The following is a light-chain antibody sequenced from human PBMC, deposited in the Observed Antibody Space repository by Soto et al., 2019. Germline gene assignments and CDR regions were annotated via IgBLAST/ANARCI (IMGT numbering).Light chain of an antibody. CDR3: CSYAGTYTNWV. V-gene: IGLV2-11*01. J-gene: IGLJ3*02. CDR2: DVS. Sequence: QSALTQPRSVSGSPGQSVTISCTGTSSDVGGYNFVSWYQQHPGKAPNVMIYDVSKRPSGVPDRFSGSKSGNTASLTISGLQADDEADYYCCSYAGTYTNWVFGGGTKVTVL. CDR1: SSDVGGYNF.